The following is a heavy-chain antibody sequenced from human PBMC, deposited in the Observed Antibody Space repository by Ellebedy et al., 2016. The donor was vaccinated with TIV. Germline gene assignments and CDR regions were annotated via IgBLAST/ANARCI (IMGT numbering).Heavy chain of an antibody. CDR1: GASISSYS. D-gene: IGHD3-10*01. CDR3: ARRKVRSGPAFDY. Sequence: MPSETLSLTCTVSGASISSYSWARIRQPPGMGLDYIGYFSYTGSTNYSPSFNSRVSISVDTSKNQFSLKLSSVTAADTAVYSCARRKVRSGPAFDYWGQGTLVTVSS. CDR2: FSYTGST. V-gene: IGHV4-59*08. J-gene: IGHJ4*02.